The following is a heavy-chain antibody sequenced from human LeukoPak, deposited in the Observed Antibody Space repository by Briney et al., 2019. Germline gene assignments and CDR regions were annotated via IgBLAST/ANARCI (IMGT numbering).Heavy chain of an antibody. J-gene: IGHJ4*02. Sequence: SETLSLTCTVSGGSISSYYWNWIRQPPGKGLEWIGYIYFSGSTYYSPSLKSRVTISVDTSKNQFSLKLSSVTAADTAVYYSARVLSSGGEDWGRFDYWGQGTLVTVSS. CDR1: GGSISSYY. D-gene: IGHD3-16*01. V-gene: IGHV4-59*12. CDR2: IYFSGST. CDR3: ARVLSSGGEDWGRFDY.